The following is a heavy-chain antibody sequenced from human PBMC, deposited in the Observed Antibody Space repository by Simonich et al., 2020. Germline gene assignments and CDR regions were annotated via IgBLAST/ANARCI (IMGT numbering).Heavy chain of an antibody. CDR3: ARASRGTWWYYYFDY. CDR1: GYTFTSYG. Sequence: QVQLVQSGAEVKKPGASVKVSCTASGYTFTSYGISWVRQAPGQGLEWMGWISASNGNTNDAQKLQGRVTMTTDTSTSTAYMELRSLRSDDTAVYYCARASRGTWWYYYFDYWGQGTLVTVSS. D-gene: IGHD2-15*01. J-gene: IGHJ4*02. V-gene: IGHV1-18*01. CDR2: ISASNGNT.